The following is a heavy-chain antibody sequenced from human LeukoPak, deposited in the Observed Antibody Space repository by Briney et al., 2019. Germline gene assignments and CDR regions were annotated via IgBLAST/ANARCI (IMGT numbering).Heavy chain of an antibody. CDR3: ARSEVVPAYYYGMGV. D-gene: IGHD2-2*01. CDR2: IYTSGST. Sequence: SQTLSLTCTVSGGSISSGSYYWSWIRQPAGKGLEWIGRIYTSGSTNYNPSLKSRVTISVDTSKNQFSLKLSSVTAADTAVYYCARSEVVPAYYYGMGVWGQGTTVTVSS. V-gene: IGHV4-61*02. CDR1: GGSISSGSYY. J-gene: IGHJ6*02.